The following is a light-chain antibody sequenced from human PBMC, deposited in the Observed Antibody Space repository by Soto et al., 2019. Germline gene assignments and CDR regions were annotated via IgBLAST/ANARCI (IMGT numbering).Light chain of an antibody. V-gene: IGKV4-1*01. CDR2: WAS. Sequence: DIVMTQSPDSLAASLGERATINCKSSQSVLYSSNNKNYLAWYQQKSGQPPKLLINWASSRESGVPDRFSGSGSGTDFTLTISSLQAEDVEVYYCQQYYTTPYTFGQGTKLEIK. CDR3: QQYYTTPYT. CDR1: QSVLYSSNNKNY. J-gene: IGKJ2*01.